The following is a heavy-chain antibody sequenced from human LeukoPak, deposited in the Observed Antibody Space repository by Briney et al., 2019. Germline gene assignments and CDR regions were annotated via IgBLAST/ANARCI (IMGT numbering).Heavy chain of an antibody. D-gene: IGHD2-2*02. CDR1: GYTFTSYG. CDR2: INPNSGGT. Sequence: EASVKVSCKASGYTFTSYGISWVRQAPGQGLEWMGRINPNSGGTNYAQKFQGRVTMTRDTSISTAYMELSRLRSDDTAVYYCAREYCSSTSCYKPYGMDVWGQGTTVTVSS. CDR3: AREYCSSTSCYKPYGMDV. V-gene: IGHV1-2*06. J-gene: IGHJ6*02.